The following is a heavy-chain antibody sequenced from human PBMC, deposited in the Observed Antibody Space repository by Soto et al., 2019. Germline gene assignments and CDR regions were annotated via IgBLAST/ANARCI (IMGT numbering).Heavy chain of an antibody. CDR2: ISNSGTTI. D-gene: IGHD2-15*01. CDR3: ARRLGYCGVGSCPTAS. Sequence: QVQLVESGGGLVKPGGSLRLSCAASGFTFSDYYMYWIRQAPGKGLDWVSYISNSGTTIYYADSVKGRFTISRDNAKNTLFRKINSRRAENPPVYYWARRLGYCGVGSCPTASWGQGPRVTVSS. CDR1: GFTFSDYY. J-gene: IGHJ5*02. V-gene: IGHV3-11*01.